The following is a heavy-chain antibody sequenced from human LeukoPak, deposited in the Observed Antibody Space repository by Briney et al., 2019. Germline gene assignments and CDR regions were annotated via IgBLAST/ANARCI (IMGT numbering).Heavy chain of an antibody. Sequence: VTLSLTCAASGFTISSYNLLWLRQAPGKGLEWVSAIGTGSDTYYPGSVKGRFTISRENAKNSLYLQMNSLRAGDTAVYYCARGLRGGDWFDPWGQGTLVTVSS. V-gene: IGHV3-13*01. CDR1: GFTISSYN. CDR2: IGTGSDT. CDR3: ARGLRGGDWFDP. D-gene: IGHD3-10*01. J-gene: IGHJ5*02.